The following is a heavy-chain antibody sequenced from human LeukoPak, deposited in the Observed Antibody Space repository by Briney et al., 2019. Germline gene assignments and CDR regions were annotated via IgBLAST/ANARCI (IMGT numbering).Heavy chain of an antibody. D-gene: IGHD3-10*01. V-gene: IGHV4-61*08. CDR2: IYYSGST. J-gene: IGHJ4*02. CDR3: ARRAVLFGFFDY. CDR1: GGSISSGGYS. Sequence: SETLSLTCAVSGGSISSGGYSWSWIRQPPGKGLEWIGYIYYSGSTNYNPSLKSRVTISVDTSKNQFSLKLSSVTAADTAVYYCARRAVLFGFFDYWGQGTLVTVSS.